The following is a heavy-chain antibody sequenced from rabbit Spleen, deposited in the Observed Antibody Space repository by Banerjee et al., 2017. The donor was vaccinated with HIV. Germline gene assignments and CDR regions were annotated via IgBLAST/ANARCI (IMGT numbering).Heavy chain of an antibody. V-gene: IGHV1S45*01. J-gene: IGHJ6*01. Sequence: QEQLVESGGDLVQPGASLTLTCTASGFSFSSNYYMCWVRQAPGKGLEWIACIYGGSSGDTYYASWAKGRFTISKTSSTTVTLQMTSLTAADTATYFCARDTSSSFSSYGMDLWGQGTLVTVS. CDR1: GFSFSSNYY. D-gene: IGHD1-1*01. CDR2: IYGGSSGDT. CDR3: ARDTSSSFSSYGMDL.